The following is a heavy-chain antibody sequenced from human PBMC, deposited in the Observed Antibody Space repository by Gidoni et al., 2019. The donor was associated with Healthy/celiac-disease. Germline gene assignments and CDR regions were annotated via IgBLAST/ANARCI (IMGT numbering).Heavy chain of an antibody. CDR1: GFPFSSYG. CDR2: IWYDGSNK. V-gene: IGHV3-33*01. D-gene: IGHD5-12*01. CDR3: ARGEYSGYDGLDY. Sequence: QVQLVESGGGVFRPGMSLGLSFAPSGFPFSSYGMHWVRQAPGKGLEWVAVIWYDGSNKYYADSVKGRFTISRDNSKNTLYLQMNSLRAEDTAVYYCARGEYSGYDGLDYWGQGTLVTVSS. J-gene: IGHJ4*02.